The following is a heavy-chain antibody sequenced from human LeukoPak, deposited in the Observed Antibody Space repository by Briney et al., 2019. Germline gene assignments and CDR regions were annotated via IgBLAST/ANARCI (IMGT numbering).Heavy chain of an antibody. CDR1: GYTLTGYY. D-gene: IGHD3-10*01. CDR3: ASGPVWFGELLRDY. CDR2: INPNSGGT. J-gene: IGHJ4*02. V-gene: IGHV1-2*02. Sequence: ASVKVSCKASGYTLTGYYMHWVRQAPGQGLEWMGWINPNSGGTNYAQKFQGRVTMTRDTSISTAYMELSRLRSDDTAVYYCASGPVWFGELLRDYWGQGTLVTVSS.